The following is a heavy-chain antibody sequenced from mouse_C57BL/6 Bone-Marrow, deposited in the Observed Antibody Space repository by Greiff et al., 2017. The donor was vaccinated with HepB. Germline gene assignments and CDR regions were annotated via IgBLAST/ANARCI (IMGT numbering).Heavy chain of an antibody. D-gene: IGHD1-1*01. V-gene: IGHV1-69*01. Sequence: VQLQQPGAELVMPGASVKLSCKASGYTFTSYWMHWVKQRPGQGLEWIGEIDPSDSYTNYNQKFKGKSTLTVDKSSSTAYMQLSSLTSEDSAVYYCARLGTVVAYLYAMDYWGQGTSVTVSS. J-gene: IGHJ4*01. CDR3: ARLGTVVAYLYAMDY. CDR1: GYTFTSYW. CDR2: IDPSDSYT.